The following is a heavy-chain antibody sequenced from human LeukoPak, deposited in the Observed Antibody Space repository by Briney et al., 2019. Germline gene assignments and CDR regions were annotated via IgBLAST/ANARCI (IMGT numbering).Heavy chain of an antibody. CDR2: IWYDGSNK. CDR3: AKDYYYDPVDAFDV. CDR1: GFTFRSHG. J-gene: IGHJ3*01. Sequence: PGGSLRLSCAASGFTFRSHGIHWVRQAPGKGLEWVAFIWYDGSNKDYADSVKGRFTISRDNSKNTLYLQMNSLRAEDTAVYYCAKDYYYDPVDAFDVWGQGTMVSVSS. D-gene: IGHD3-22*01. V-gene: IGHV3-30*02.